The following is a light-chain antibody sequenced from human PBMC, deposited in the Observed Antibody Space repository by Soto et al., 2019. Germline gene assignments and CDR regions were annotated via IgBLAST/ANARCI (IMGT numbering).Light chain of an antibody. Sequence: AIQLTQSPSSLSASVGDRVTITCRASQGISSALAWYQQKPGKAPKLLIYVASSLESGVPSRFSGSGSGTYFTLTISSLQPEDFATVDCKQFNSYPRFMYTFGHGTKLEIK. CDR3: KQFNSYPRFMYT. J-gene: IGKJ2*01. V-gene: IGKV1-13*02. CDR2: VAS. CDR1: QGISSA.